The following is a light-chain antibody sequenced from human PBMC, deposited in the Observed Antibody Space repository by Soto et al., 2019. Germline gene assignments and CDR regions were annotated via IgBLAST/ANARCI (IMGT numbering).Light chain of an antibody. Sequence: SALTQPASMSGSPGQSITISCTGTSSDVGVYNYVSWYRQHPGKAPKLMIYDVNNRPSGVSNRFSGSKSGNTASLTISRLQAEDEADYYCSSHSSSSTLVVFGGGTKLTVL. CDR1: SSDVGVYNY. CDR3: SSHSSSSTLVV. J-gene: IGLJ2*01. CDR2: DVN. V-gene: IGLV2-14*03.